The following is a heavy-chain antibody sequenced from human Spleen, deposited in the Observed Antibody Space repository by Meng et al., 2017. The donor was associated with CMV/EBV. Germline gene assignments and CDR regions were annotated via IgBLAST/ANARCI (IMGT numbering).Heavy chain of an antibody. V-gene: IGHV1-46*01. CDR1: GYTFTSYY. CDR2: INPSGGST. D-gene: IGHD3-3*01. CDR3: ARDRDTLVFGVITLSPGDY. Sequence: ASVKVSCKASGYTFTSYYMHWVRQAPGQGLEWMGIINPSGGSTSYAQKFQGRVTMTRDTSTSTVYMELSSLRSEDTAVYYCARDRDTLVFGVITLSPGDYWGQGTLVTVSS. J-gene: IGHJ4*02.